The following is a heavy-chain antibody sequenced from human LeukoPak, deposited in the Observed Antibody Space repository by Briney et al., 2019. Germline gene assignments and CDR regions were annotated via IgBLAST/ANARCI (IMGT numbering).Heavy chain of an antibody. CDR1: GGSISSSTYY. D-gene: IGHD1-26*01. J-gene: IGHJ4*02. Sequence: PSETLSLTCTVSGGSISSSTYYWGWIRQPPGKGLEWIGSIYYGGSTYYNPSLKSRVTISVDTSKNQFSLKLNSVTAADTAMYYCVKSGGYGLIDYWGQGTLVTVSS. CDR3: VKSGGYGLIDY. CDR2: IYYGGST. V-gene: IGHV4-39*01.